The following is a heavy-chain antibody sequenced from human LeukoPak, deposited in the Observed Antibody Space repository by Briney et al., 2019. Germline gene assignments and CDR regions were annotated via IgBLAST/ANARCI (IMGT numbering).Heavy chain of an antibody. CDR1: GFTFSSYW. CDR3: AREPEDRYSSSWYSAFDI. Sequence: GGSLRLSCAASGFTFSSYWMSWVRQAPGKGLEWVANIKQDGSEKDYVDSVKGRFTISRDSAKNSLYLQMNSLRAEDSAVYSCAREPEDRYSSSWYSAFDIWGQGTMVTVSS. D-gene: IGHD6-13*01. J-gene: IGHJ3*02. V-gene: IGHV3-7*01. CDR2: IKQDGSEK.